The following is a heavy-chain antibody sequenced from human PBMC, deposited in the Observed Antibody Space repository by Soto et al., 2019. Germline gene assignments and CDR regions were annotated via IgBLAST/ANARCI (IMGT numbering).Heavy chain of an antibody. CDR1: GGTFSSYA. V-gene: IGHV1-69*13. Sequence: GASVKVSCKASGGTFSSYAISWVRQAPGQGLEWMGGIIPIFGTANYAQKFQGRVTITADESTSTAYMELSSLRSEDTAVYYCARDTRYYYDSSGFPQFNYWGQGTLVTVSS. D-gene: IGHD3-22*01. CDR2: IIPIFGTA. CDR3: ARDTRYYYDSSGFPQFNY. J-gene: IGHJ4*02.